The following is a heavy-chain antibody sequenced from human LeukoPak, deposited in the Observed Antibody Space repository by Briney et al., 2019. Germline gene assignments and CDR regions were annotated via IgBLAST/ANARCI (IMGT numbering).Heavy chain of an antibody. V-gene: IGHV4-39*07. D-gene: IGHD3-22*01. J-gene: IGHJ4*02. CDR3: TRELSGSQDY. CDR1: GGSISSSSYY. Sequence: SETLSLTCTVSGGSISSSSYYWGWIRQPPGKGLEWIGSIYYSGSTYYIPSLKSRVTISVDTSKKQFSLKVSSVTAADTAVYYCTRELSGSQDYWGQGTLVTVSS. CDR2: IYYSGST.